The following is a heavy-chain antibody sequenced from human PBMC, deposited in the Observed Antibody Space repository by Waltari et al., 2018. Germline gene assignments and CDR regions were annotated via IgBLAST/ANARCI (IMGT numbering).Heavy chain of an antibody. J-gene: IGHJ6*02. CDR1: GITFSTYD. D-gene: IGHD2-2*01. V-gene: IGHV3-21*06. CDR2: IRGRGSHK. CDR3: ASRSPPARYNAMDF. Sequence: EVQLVESGGGLVKPGGSLRLSCAASGITFSTYDMNWVRQGPGKGLGGVSSIRGRGSHKYYAASGRGRFTTSRDNAPSSLYLQMDTLRAEDTAVYYCASRSPPARYNAMDFWGQGTTVTVSS.